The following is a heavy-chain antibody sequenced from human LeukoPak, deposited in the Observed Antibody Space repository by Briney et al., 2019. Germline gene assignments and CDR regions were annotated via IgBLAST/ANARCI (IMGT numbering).Heavy chain of an antibody. CDR3: VPGHQELVPFYFDY. Sequence: GGSLRLSCVASGFTFRTHAMSWVRQAPGKGLEWVSTIGGVAVSTDYADSVKGRFTFSRDDSKNTVYLQMNSLRAEDTAVYYCVPGHQELVPFYFDYWGQGTLVTVSS. V-gene: IGHV3-23*01. CDR1: GFTFRTHA. CDR2: IGGVAVST. J-gene: IGHJ4*02. D-gene: IGHD2-8*02.